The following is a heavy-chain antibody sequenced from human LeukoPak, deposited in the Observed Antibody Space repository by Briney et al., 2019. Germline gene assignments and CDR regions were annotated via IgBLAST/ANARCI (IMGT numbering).Heavy chain of an antibody. CDR3: ARDSRVATTTERRYYYYMDV. D-gene: IGHD5-12*01. CDR1: GFTFSSYA. Sequence: GRSLRLSCAASGFTFSSYAMHWVRQAPGKGLEWVAVISYDGSNKYYADSAKGRFTISRDNSKNTLYLQMNSLRAEDTAVYYCARDSRVATTTERRYYYYMDVWGKGTTVTVSS. CDR2: ISYDGSNK. V-gene: IGHV3-30*01. J-gene: IGHJ6*03.